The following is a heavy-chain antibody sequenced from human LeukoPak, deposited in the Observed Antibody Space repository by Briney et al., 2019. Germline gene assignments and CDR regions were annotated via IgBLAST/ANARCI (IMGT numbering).Heavy chain of an antibody. D-gene: IGHD3-22*01. V-gene: IGHV5-10-1*01. CDR3: ARMRYDSSGYLPSYFDY. CDR1: GYSFTSYW. CDR2: IDPSDSYT. J-gene: IGHJ4*02. Sequence: NPGGSLRLSCKASGYSFTSYWISWVRQMPGKGLEWMGRIDPSDSYTNYSPSFQGHVTISADKSISTAYLQWSSLKASDTAMYYCARMRYDSSGYLPSYFDYWGQGTLVTVSS.